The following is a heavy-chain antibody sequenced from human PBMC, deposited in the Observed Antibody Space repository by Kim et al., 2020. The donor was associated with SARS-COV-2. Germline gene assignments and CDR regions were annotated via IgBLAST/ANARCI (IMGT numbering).Heavy chain of an antibody. CDR2: ISSSGTYI. CDR1: RFTFPTYH. V-gene: IGHV3-21*01. D-gene: IGHD3-9*01. Sequence: GGSLRLSCAASRFTFPTYHMNWVRQAPGKGLEWVSSISSSGTYIFYADSVRGRFTISRDNAKDSLFLQMNSLRAEDTGVYYCARFDGNGLDVWGQGTTV. CDR3: ARFDGNGLDV. J-gene: IGHJ6*02.